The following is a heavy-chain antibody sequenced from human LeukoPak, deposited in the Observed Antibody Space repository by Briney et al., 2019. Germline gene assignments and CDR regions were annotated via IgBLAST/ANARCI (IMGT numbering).Heavy chain of an antibody. CDR2: INQDGRIQ. Sequence: GGSLRLSCAASGFPFSDYWMDWVRQAPGKGVEWVANINQDGRIQCYADSVRGRFIISRNNAKNSLYLQMYSLRAEDTAIYVCSRSLDYLGQGALVTVSS. V-gene: IGHV3-7*01. J-gene: IGHJ4*02. CDR3: SRSLDY. CDR1: GFPFSDYW.